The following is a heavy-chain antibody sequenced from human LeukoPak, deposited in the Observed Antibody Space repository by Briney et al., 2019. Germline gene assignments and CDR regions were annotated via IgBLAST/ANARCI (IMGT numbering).Heavy chain of an antibody. J-gene: IGHJ4*02. CDR3: ARDQRVTGRPDIDY. D-gene: IGHD6-6*01. CDR1: GFTFSSYR. CDR2: INSDGSST. Sequence: GGSLRLSCAASGFTFSSYRMHWVRQAPGKGLVWVSHINSDGSSTNYADSVKGRFTISRDNAKNTLYLQMNNLRAEDTAMYYCARDQRVTGRPDIDYWGQGALVIVSS. V-gene: IGHV3-74*01.